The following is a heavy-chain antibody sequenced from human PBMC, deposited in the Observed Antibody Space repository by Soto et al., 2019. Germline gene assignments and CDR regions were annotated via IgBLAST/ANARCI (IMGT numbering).Heavy chain of an antibody. V-gene: IGHV4-30-4*01. CDR1: GGYISSADYY. D-gene: IGHD3-10*01. Sequence: KTSETLSLACTVSGGYISSADYYWSWIRQPPGKGLEWLGYIYYSGSTYYNPSLKGRVTISVDTSKSQFSLKLSSVTAADTAVYYCARGMVRGVRPAGPGRGYYWFDPWGQGTLVTGSS. CDR2: IYYSGST. CDR3: ARGMVRGVRPAGPGRGYYWFDP. J-gene: IGHJ5*02.